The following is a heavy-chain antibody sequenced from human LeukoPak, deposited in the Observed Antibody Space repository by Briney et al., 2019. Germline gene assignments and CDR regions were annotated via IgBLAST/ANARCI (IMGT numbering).Heavy chain of an antibody. CDR2: ISSSGSTI. CDR1: GFTFSDYY. Sequence: PGGSLRLSCAASGFTFSDYYMSWIRQAPGKGLEWVSYISSSGSTIYYADSVKGRFTISRDNAKNSLYLQMNSLRAEDAAVYYCASLLLAGIAAAEVRDYYYYMDVWGKGTTVTVSS. J-gene: IGHJ6*03. D-gene: IGHD6-13*01. CDR3: ASLLLAGIAAAEVRDYYYYMDV. V-gene: IGHV3-11*04.